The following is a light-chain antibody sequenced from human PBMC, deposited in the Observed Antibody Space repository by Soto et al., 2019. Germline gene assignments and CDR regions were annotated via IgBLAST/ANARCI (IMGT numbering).Light chain of an antibody. CDR2: LAS. Sequence: EIMLTQSPSTLSAFVGDRVTLTCRASQAVNTRLAWYQHRPGQAPKLLIYLASNRAAGVPARFSGSGSGTDFTLTISNLQPEDFATYYCHQRQSWPRTFGQGTKVDI. CDR1: QAVNTR. J-gene: IGKJ1*01. CDR3: HQRQSWPRT. V-gene: IGKV3-11*01.